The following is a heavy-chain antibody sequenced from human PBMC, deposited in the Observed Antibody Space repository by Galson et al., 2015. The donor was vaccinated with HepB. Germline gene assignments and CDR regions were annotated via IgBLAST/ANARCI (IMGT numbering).Heavy chain of an antibody. CDR2: ISYDGSNK. V-gene: IGHV3-30-3*01. CDR1: GFTFSSYA. D-gene: IGHD6-19*01. J-gene: IGHJ4*02. CDR3: AREARSGWYGVDY. Sequence: SLRLSCAASGFTFSSYAMHWVRQAPGKGLEWVAVISYDGSNKYYADSVKGRFTISRDNSKNTLYLQMSSLRAEDTAVYYCAREARSGWYGVDYWGQGTLVTVSS.